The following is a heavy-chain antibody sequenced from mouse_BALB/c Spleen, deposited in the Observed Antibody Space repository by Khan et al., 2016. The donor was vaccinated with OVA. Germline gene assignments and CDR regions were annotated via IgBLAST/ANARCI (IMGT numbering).Heavy chain of an antibody. CDR1: GYTFTSYS. D-gene: IGHD1-1*01. J-gene: IGHJ4*01. CDR3: SSDFHYCSSIGALDY. V-gene: IGHV1-4*01. CDR2: INPSNAYT. Sequence: VQLQESGAELARPGASVKMSCKASGYTFTSYSMHWIKQRPGQGLEWIGNINPSNAYTNYNQKFKDKATLTADKSSSTAYMQLSSLTSEDSAVKYCSSDFHYCSSIGALDYWGQGTSVTVSS.